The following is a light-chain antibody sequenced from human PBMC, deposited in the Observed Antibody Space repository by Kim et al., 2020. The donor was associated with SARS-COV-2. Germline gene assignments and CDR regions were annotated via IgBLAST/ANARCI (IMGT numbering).Light chain of an antibody. V-gene: IGLV3-19*01. J-gene: IGLJ1*01. CDR3: HSRDDV. Sequence: SSELTQDPAVSVALGQTVRITCQGDSLRSYYASWYQQKPGQAPVVVIYGTNNRPSGIPDRFSGSSSGNTASLTITGAQAEDEADYYCHSRDDVFGTGTKVTVL. CDR1: SLRSYY. CDR2: GTN.